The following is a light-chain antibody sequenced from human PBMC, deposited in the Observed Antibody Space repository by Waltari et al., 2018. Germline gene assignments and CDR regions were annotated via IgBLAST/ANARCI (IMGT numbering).Light chain of an antibody. Sequence: VVTQSPGTLSLSPGERATLSCRASQRLTKNYLAWYQQKPGQAPRLLIYGASSRAAGIPERFSGSGSGTDFTLTISRLEPEDFGVYYCQQYGSSILYTFGQGTKLEIK. CDR1: QRLTKNY. CDR2: GAS. V-gene: IGKV3-20*01. CDR3: QQYGSSILYT. J-gene: IGKJ2*01.